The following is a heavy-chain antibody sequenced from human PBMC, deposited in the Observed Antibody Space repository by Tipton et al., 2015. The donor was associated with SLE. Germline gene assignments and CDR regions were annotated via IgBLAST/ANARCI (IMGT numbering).Heavy chain of an antibody. CDR3: ARGDTVFDY. CDR1: GGSISSHY. D-gene: IGHD3-16*01. V-gene: IGHV4-4*09. Sequence: GLVKPSETLSLTCTVSGGSISSHYWSWIRQPPGKGLEWIGYIYTSGSTNYNPSLKSRVSISVDTSRNQFSLKLSSVTAADTAVYYCARGDTVFDYWGQGTLVTVSS. J-gene: IGHJ4*02. CDR2: IYTSGST.